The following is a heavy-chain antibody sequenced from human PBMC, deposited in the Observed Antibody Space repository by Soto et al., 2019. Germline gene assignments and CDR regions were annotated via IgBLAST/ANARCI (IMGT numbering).Heavy chain of an antibody. Sequence: ASVKVSCKASGYTFKSYAMSWMRQAPGQGLEWLGWINTGQDYTKYSQKFQDRVTITRDTSASTVYMELRSLRSEDSAVYYCARADGYNFDSSFAPWGQGTLVTFSS. J-gene: IGHJ5*02. CDR1: GYTFKSYA. CDR2: INTGQDYT. CDR3: ARADGYNFDSSFAP. D-gene: IGHD3-9*01. V-gene: IGHV1-3*04.